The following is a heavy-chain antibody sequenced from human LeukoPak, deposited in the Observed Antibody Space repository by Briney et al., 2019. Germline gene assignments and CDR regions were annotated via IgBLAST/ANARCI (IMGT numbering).Heavy chain of an antibody. Sequence: ASVKVSCKASGYTFTCYYMHWVRQAPGQGLEWMGWINPNSGGTNYAQKFQGRVTMTRDTSISTAYMELSRLRSDDTAVYYCARDWPRMDGMDVWGQGTTVTVSS. CDR2: INPNSGGT. CDR3: ARDWPRMDGMDV. CDR1: GYTFTCYY. J-gene: IGHJ6*02. D-gene: IGHD2-8*01. V-gene: IGHV1-2*02.